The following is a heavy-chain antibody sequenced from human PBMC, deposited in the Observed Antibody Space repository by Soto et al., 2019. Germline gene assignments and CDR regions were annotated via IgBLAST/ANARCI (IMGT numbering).Heavy chain of an antibody. V-gene: IGHV3-23*01. CDR2: ISGSGGST. CDR1: GFTFNTYA. CDR3: AKGGGSDCYSQIDY. Sequence: EVQLLESGGGLVQPGGSLRLSCAASGFTFNTYAMSWVRQAPGKGLEWVSTISGSGGSTYYADSVKGRLSISRDNSKNTVYLQMNSLRAEDTAIYYCAKGGGSDCYSQIDYWGQGTLVTVSS. J-gene: IGHJ4*02. D-gene: IGHD2-21*02.